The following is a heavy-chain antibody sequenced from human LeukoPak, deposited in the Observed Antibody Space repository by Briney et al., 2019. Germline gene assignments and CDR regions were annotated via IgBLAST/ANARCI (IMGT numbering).Heavy chain of an antibody. CDR3: AREQLVGWYYYYMDV. V-gene: IGHV3-11*04. D-gene: IGHD6-6*01. Sequence: GGSLRLSCAASGFTFSDYYMSWIRQAPGKGLEWVSYISSSGSTIYYADTVKGRFTISRDNAKNSLDLQMNSLRAEDTAVYYCAREQLVGWYYYYMDVWGKGTTVTVSS. CDR1: GFTFSDYY. J-gene: IGHJ6*03. CDR2: ISSSGSTI.